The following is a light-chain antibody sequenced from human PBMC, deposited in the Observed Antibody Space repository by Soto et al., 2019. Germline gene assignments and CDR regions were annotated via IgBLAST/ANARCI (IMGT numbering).Light chain of an antibody. J-gene: IGKJ1*01. CDR1: QSVSSN. Sequence: EIVMTQSPATLSVSPGERATLSCRASQSVSSNLAWYQQKPGQAPRHLIYGASTRATGIPARFSGSGSGTEFTLPISSLQSEDFAVYYCQQYNNWPPTWTFGQGTKVEIK. V-gene: IGKV3-15*01. CDR2: GAS. CDR3: QQYNNWPPTWT.